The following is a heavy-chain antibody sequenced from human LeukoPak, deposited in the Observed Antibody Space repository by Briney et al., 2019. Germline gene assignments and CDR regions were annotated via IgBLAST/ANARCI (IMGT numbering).Heavy chain of an antibody. V-gene: IGHV1-69*04. CDR3: ASSVLSDYYGMDV. CDR2: IIPILGIA. CDR1: GGTFSSYA. Sequence: SVKVSCKASGGTFSSYAISWVRQAPGQGLEWMGRIIPILGIANYAQKFQGRVTITADKSTSTAYMELSSLRSEDTAEYYCASSVLSDYYGMDVWGQGTTVTVSS. D-gene: IGHD2/OR15-2a*01. J-gene: IGHJ6*02.